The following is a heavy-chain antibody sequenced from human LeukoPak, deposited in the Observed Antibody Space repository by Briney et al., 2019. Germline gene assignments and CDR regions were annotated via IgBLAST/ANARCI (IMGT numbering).Heavy chain of an antibody. CDR2: IYYTGTT. J-gene: IGHJ4*02. CDR3: AGAPNQYYFDY. Sequence: KPSETLSLTCTVSSGSINRYYWSWIRQPPGKGLEYIGHIYYTGTTDYNPSLKSRFTMSVDTSKNQFSLRLISVTASDTAVYFCAGAPNQYYFDYWGQGTLAAVSS. V-gene: IGHV4-59*01. CDR1: SGSINRYY.